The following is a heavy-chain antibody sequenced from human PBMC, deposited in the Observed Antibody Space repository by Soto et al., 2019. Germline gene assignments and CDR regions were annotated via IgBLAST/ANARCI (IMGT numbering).Heavy chain of an antibody. V-gene: IGHV5-51*01. CDR2: IYPGDHET. CDR3: ARSPRSSPYFDF. D-gene: IGHD6-13*01. CDR1: GYSFSNFW. Sequence: GESLKISCQCSGYSFSNFWIGWVRQLPGQGLEWMGIIYPGDHETRYSPSFLGKVTISAEKSINTAYLQWSSLEASDSAFYFCARSPRSSPYFDFWGQGALVTVSS. J-gene: IGHJ4*02.